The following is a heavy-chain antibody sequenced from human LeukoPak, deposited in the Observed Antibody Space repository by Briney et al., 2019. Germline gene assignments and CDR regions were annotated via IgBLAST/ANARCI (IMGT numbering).Heavy chain of an antibody. CDR2: ISYDGSNK. Sequence: GGSLRLSCAASGFTFSSYAMHWVRQAPGKGLEWVAVISYDGSNKYYADSVKGRFTISRDNSKNTLYLQMNSLGAEDTAVYYCARVRSGWFSFDYWGQGTLVTVSS. CDR3: ARVRSGWFSFDY. V-gene: IGHV3-30-3*01. CDR1: GFTFSSYA. J-gene: IGHJ4*02. D-gene: IGHD6-19*01.